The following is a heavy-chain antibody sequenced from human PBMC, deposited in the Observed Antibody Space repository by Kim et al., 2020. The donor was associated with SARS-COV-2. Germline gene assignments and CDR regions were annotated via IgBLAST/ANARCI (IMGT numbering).Heavy chain of an antibody. CDR3: ARTGYIYGPVDY. D-gene: IGHD5-18*01. V-gene: IGHV4-39*01. J-gene: IGHJ4*02. Sequence: YNPSLKSRVTISVDTSQNQFSLNVTSVTAADTAVYYCARTGYIYGPVDYWGQGTLVTVSS.